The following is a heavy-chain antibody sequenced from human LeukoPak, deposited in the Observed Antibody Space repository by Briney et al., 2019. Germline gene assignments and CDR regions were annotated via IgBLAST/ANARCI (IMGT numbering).Heavy chain of an antibody. V-gene: IGHV3-9*01. D-gene: IGHD6-13*01. CDR1: GFTFSDYY. Sequence: PGGSLRLSCAASGFTFSDYYMSWIRQAPGKGLEWVSGISWNSGSIGYADSVKGRFTISRDNAKNSLYLQMNSLRAEDTALYYCAKGTPGYSSIKDGPWVDYWGQGTLVTVSS. CDR2: ISWNSGSI. J-gene: IGHJ4*02. CDR3: AKGTPGYSSIKDGPWVDY.